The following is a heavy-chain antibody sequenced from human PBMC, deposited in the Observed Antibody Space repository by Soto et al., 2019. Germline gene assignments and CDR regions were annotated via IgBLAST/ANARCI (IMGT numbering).Heavy chain of an antibody. CDR1: GYTFTCYG. Sequence: ASVKVSCKASGYTFTCYGISWVRQAPGKGLEWMGGFDPEDGETIYAQKFQGRVTMTEDTSTDTAYMELSSLRSEDTAVYYCATQSSMITFGGVIAAGNYYYGMDVWGQGTTVTVSS. CDR3: ATQSSMITFGGVIAAGNYYYGMDV. V-gene: IGHV1-24*01. D-gene: IGHD3-16*02. J-gene: IGHJ6*02. CDR2: FDPEDGET.